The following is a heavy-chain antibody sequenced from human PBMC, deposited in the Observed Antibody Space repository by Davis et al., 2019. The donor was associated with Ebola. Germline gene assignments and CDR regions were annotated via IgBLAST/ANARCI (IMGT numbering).Heavy chain of an antibody. J-gene: IGHJ6*02. CDR3: ARDLEAQGYYYYYGMDV. CDR2: INPNSGGT. Sequence: ASVKVSCKASGYTFTGYYMHWVRQAPGQGLEWMGWINPNSGGTNYAQKFQGRVTMTRDTSTSTVYMELSSLRSEDTAVYYCARDLEAQGYYYYYGMDVWGQGTTVSVSS. CDR1: GYTFTGYY. V-gene: IGHV1-2*02.